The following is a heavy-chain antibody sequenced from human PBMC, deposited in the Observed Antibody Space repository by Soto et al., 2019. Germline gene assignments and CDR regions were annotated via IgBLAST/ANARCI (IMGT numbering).Heavy chain of an antibody. CDR2: IYYSGST. CDR3: ARDKSGYGPATAFDI. V-gene: IGHV4-39*07. Sequence: PSETLSLTCSVSGGSISSSSYYWGWIRQPPGKGLEWIGSIYYSGSTYYNPSLKSRVTISVDTSKNQFSLKLSSVTAADTAVYYCARDKSGYGPATAFDIWGQGTMVTVSS. J-gene: IGHJ3*02. D-gene: IGHD5-12*01. CDR1: GGSISSSSYY.